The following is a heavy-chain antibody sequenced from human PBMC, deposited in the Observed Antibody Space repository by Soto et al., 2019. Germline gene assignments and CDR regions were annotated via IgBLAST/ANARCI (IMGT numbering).Heavy chain of an antibody. Sequence: GGSLRLSCAASGFTFSRYAMHWVRQAPGEGLEWVAVISRDGSSKYYGDSVKGRFTVSRDNSNNTLYLSMTSLRPDDTAVFYCARSRNGAVPDSINFWGQGTLVTVSS. CDR1: GFTFSRYA. V-gene: IGHV3-30-3*01. D-gene: IGHD2-8*01. CDR3: ARSRNGAVPDSINF. CDR2: ISRDGSSK. J-gene: IGHJ4*02.